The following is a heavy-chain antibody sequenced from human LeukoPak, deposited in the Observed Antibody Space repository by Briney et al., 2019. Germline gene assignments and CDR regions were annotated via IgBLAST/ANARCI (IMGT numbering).Heavy chain of an antibody. CDR3: ARDFYCSSTSCYATGAYDL. J-gene: IGHJ3*01. D-gene: IGHD2-2*01. CDR1: GYTFSDYY. V-gene: IGHV1-2*02. CDR2: INPNSGGT. Sequence: GASVKVSCKASGYTFSDYYIHWVRQAPGQGLEWMGWINPNSGGTNYAQRFQGRVTMTRDTSISTAYMELSRLRSDDTAVYYCARDFYCSSTSCYATGAYDLWGQGTMVTVSS.